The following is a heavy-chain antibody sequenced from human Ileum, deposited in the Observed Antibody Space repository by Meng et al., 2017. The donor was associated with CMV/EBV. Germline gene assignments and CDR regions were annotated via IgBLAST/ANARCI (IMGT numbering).Heavy chain of an antibody. J-gene: IGHJ4*02. D-gene: IGHD4-17*01. CDR2: ITGSGAGP. CDR1: GFTFSNTA. Sequence: GESLKISCAASGFTFSNTAMNWVRQAPGKGLEWVSSITGSGAGPFYPDSVRGRFTISRDNSKNTLYLQMNSLTAEDTAIYYCAKGVVSGINYGYSYFDYWGRGTLVTVSS. V-gene: IGHV3-23*01. CDR3: AKGVVSGINYGYSYFDY.